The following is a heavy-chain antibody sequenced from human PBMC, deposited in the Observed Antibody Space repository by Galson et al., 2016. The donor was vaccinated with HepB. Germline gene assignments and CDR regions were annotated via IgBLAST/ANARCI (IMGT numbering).Heavy chain of an antibody. Sequence: SLRLSCAASGFNFGDYAISWFRQAPGKGLEWVGFIRSKPYGASPEYAASVKGRFTISRDASKTIAYLQMDSLQTDDTPVYYRTRESAANPWDYWGQGTLVTVSS. CDR3: TRESAANPWDY. CDR1: GFNFGDYA. V-gene: IGHV3-49*03. J-gene: IGHJ4*02. CDR2: IRSKPYGASP.